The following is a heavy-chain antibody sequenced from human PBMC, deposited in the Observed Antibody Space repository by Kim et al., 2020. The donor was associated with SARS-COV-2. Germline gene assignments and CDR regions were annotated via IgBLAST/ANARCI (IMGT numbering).Heavy chain of an antibody. CDR1: GGSISSGGYY. CDR2: IYYSGST. Sequence: SETLSLTCTVSGGSISSGGYYWSWIRQHPGKGLEWIGYIYYSGSTYYNPSLKSRVTISVDTSKNQFTLKLSSVTAADTAVYYCARANYGSGSSYNWFDPWGQGTLVTVSS. CDR3: ARANYGSGSSYNWFDP. V-gene: IGHV4-31*03. D-gene: IGHD3-10*01. J-gene: IGHJ5*02.